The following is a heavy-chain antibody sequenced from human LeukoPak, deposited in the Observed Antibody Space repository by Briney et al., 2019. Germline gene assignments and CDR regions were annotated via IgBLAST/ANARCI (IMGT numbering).Heavy chain of an antibody. CDR2: ISAYNGNT. CDR1: GYTFTSYG. J-gene: IGHJ6*03. Sequence: ASVKVSCKASGYTFTSYGISWVRQAPGQGREWMGWISAYNGNTNYAQKLQGRVTMTTDTSTSTAYMERRSLRSDDTAVYYCAREIRGVATINYYYYMDVWGKGTTVTVSS. V-gene: IGHV1-18*01. D-gene: IGHD5-12*01. CDR3: AREIRGVATINYYYYMDV.